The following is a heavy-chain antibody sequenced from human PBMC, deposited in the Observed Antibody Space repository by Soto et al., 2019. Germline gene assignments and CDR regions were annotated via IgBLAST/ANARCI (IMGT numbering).Heavy chain of an antibody. D-gene: IGHD6-19*01. CDR3: ARGDIAVAVASDY. CDR2: ANWDGDDT. Sequence: EVHLVESGGRMVRPGESLRLSCTASGFNFEEYGMTWVRQAPGKGLELVAGANWDGDDTGYADSVQGRFTISRDNVKKFLYLQMTSLRVEDTALYYCARGDIAVAVASDYWGQGTLVTVSS. J-gene: IGHJ4*02. CDR1: GFNFEEYG. V-gene: IGHV3-20*04.